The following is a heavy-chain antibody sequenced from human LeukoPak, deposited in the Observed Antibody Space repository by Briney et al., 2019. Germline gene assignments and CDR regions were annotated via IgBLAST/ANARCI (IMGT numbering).Heavy chain of an antibody. CDR2: IKEDGSEK. CDR3: AKVDGSGRYMDV. V-gene: IGHV3-7*01. CDR1: GFTFRNYR. J-gene: IGHJ6*03. Sequence: GGSLRLSCAASGFTFRNYRMRWVRQAPGKGLEWVANIKEDGSEKYYVDSVKGRFTISRDNAKNSLYLQMNSLRAEDTAVYYCAKVDGSGRYMDVWGKGTTVTISS. D-gene: IGHD6-19*01.